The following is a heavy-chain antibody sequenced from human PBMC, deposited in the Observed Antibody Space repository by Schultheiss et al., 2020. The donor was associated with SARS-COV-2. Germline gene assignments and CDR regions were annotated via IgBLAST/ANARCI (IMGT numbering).Heavy chain of an antibody. CDR2: ISYSGST. Sequence: SETLSLTCTVSGGSISSGGYYWSWIRQPPGKGLEWIGDISYSGSTNYNPSLKSRVTISVDTSKKQFSLKLTSVSAADTAVYYCAKQSFYGNWFYPWGQGTLVTVSS. D-gene: IGHD1-14*01. CDR3: AKQSFYGNWFYP. J-gene: IGHJ5*02. CDR1: GGSISSGGYY. V-gene: IGHV4-61*08.